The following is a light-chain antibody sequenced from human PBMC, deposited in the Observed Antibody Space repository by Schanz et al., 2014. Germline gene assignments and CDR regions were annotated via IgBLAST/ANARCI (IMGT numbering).Light chain of an antibody. CDR3: QQYGSSALT. J-gene: IGKJ4*01. Sequence: EIVLTQSPGTLSLSPGERATLSCRASQSVSSGDLAWYQQKPGQAPRLVIYDTSNRATGIPARFSGSGSGTEFTLSISRLDPEDFAVYYCQQYGSSALTFGGGTKVEIK. CDR1: QSVSSGD. CDR2: DTS. V-gene: IGKV3-20*01.